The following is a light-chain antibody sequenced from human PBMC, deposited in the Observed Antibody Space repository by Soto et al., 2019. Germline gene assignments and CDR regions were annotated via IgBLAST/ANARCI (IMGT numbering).Light chain of an antibody. CDR1: QSVSSN. CDR3: QQYNNWPPWT. CDR2: GAS. J-gene: IGKJ1*01. V-gene: IGKV3-15*01. Sequence: EIVMTQSPATLSVSPGERATLSCRASQSVSSNLAWYHQKPGQAPRLLIYGASTRAPGIPARFSGSGSGTEVTLTISSLQSEDFAVYYCQQYNNWPPWTFGQGTKVEIK.